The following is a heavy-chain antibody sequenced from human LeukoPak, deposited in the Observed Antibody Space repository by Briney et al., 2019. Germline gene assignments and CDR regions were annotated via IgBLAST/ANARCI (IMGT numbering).Heavy chain of an antibody. CDR1: GFTFSSYW. D-gene: IGHD2-15*01. CDR3: ARGGYCSGGSCYANYNWFDP. CDR2: INSDGSST. J-gene: IGHJ5*02. V-gene: IGHV3-74*01. Sequence: GGSLRLSCAASGFTFSSYWMHWVRQAPGKGLVWVSRINSDGSSTSYADSVKGRFTISRDNAKNTLYRQMNSLRAEDTAVYYCARGGYCSGGSCYANYNWFDPWGQGTLVTVSS.